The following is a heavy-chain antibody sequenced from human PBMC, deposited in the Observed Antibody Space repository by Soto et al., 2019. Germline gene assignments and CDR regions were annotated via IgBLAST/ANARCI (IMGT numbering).Heavy chain of an antibody. J-gene: IGHJ4*02. D-gene: IGHD1-1*01. Sequence: EVQLVESGGDLVQPGGSLRLSCEASGFSFSSYWMTWFRQAPGKRLEYVAIIRQDGSEKKYVDSVMGRFTISRDNAKTSSYLQMNGMRDEYTAVYYCMTTTRDRPFDYWGQGTLVTVSS. CDR2: IRQDGSEK. V-gene: IGHV3-7*03. CDR1: GFSFSSYW. CDR3: MTTTRDRPFDY.